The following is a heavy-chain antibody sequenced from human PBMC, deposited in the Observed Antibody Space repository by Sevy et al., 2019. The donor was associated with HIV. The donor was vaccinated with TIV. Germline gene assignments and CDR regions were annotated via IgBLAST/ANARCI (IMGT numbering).Heavy chain of an antibody. CDR2: ISSSSSYI. CDR3: ARDKGGTHFDY. Sequence: GGSLRLSCAASGFTFSSYSMNWVRQAPGKGLEWVSSISSSSSYIDYADSVKGRFTISRDNAKNSLYLQMNSLRAEDTAVYYCARDKGGTHFDYWGQGTLVTVSS. V-gene: IGHV3-21*01. J-gene: IGHJ4*02. CDR1: GFTFSSYS. D-gene: IGHD2-15*01.